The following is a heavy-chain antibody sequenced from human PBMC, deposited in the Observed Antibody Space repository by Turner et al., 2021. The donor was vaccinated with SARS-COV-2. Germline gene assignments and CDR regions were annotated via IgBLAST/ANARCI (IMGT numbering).Heavy chain of an antibody. CDR3: ARQRISVAGYDYYGMDV. J-gene: IGHJ6*02. CDR1: GGTFSSYS. D-gene: IGHD6-19*01. Sequence: QVQLVQSGAEVKKPGSSVKVSCKASGGTFSSYSISWVRQAPGQGLEWMGGIIPILGITNNAQKFQGRVTITADKSTSTAYMELSSLRSEDTAVYYCARQRISVAGYDYYGMDVWGQGTTVTVSS. CDR2: IIPILGIT. V-gene: IGHV1-69*10.